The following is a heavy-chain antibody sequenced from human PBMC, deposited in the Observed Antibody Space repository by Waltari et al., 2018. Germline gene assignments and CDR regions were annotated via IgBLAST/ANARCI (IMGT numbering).Heavy chain of an antibody. Sequence: EVQLVQSGAEVKKPGESLKISCKGSGYSFTSYWIGWVRQMPGKGLEWMGIIYPGDSDTRYSPSFQGQVTISADKSISTAYLQWSSLKASDTAMYYCARRGYCSSTSCYPDDAFDIWGQGTMVTVSS. CDR1: GYSFTSYW. J-gene: IGHJ3*02. D-gene: IGHD2-2*01. CDR2: IYPGDSDT. V-gene: IGHV5-51*03. CDR3: ARRGYCSSTSCYPDDAFDI.